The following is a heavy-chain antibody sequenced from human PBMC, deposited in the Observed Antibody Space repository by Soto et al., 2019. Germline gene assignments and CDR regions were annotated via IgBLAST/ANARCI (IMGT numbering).Heavy chain of an antibody. CDR2: IYYSGST. CDR1: GGSISSSSYY. D-gene: IGHD6-19*01. Sequence: SETLSLTCTVSGGSISSSSYYWGWIRQPPGKGLDWIGSIYYSGSTYYNPSLKSRVTISVDTSKNQFSLRLSSVTAADTAVYYCERHQHYSSGWYWFDPWGQGTLVTVSS. V-gene: IGHV4-39*01. CDR3: ERHQHYSSGWYWFDP. J-gene: IGHJ5*02.